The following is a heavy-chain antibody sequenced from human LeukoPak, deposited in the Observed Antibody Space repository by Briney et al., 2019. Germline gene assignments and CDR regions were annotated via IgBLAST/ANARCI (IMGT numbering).Heavy chain of an antibody. D-gene: IGHD3-16*02. J-gene: IGHJ4*02. Sequence: SETLSLTCAVYGGSFSGYYWSWIRQPPGKGLEWIGEINHSGSTNYNPSLKSRVTISVDTSKNQFSLKLSSVTAADTAVYYCARETYYDYVWGSYRSAPFDYWGQGTLVTVSS. CDR2: INHSGST. CDR1: GGSFSGYY. CDR3: ARETYYDYVWGSYRSAPFDY. V-gene: IGHV4-34*01.